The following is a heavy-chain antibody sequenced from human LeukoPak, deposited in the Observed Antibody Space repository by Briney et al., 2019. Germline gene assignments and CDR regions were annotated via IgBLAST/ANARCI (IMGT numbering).Heavy chain of an antibody. J-gene: IGHJ6*03. CDR1: GYSFTSYW. Sequence: ESLKTSFKGSGYSFTSYWIGLVRQMPGKGLELMGIIYPCYSYTRDSPSFQGQVTISADKSISTAYLQWSRLKASDTAMYYCARIGSSRYYYYYMDVWGKGTTVTVSS. D-gene: IGHD6-6*01. V-gene: IGHV5-51*01. CDR3: ARIGSSRYYYYYMDV. CDR2: IYPCYSYT.